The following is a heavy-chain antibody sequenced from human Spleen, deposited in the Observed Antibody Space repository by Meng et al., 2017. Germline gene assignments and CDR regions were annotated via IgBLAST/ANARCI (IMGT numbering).Heavy chain of an antibody. J-gene: IGHJ4*02. CDR3: ARAPQGYCSGGTCPGY. CDR2: FYFSGNT. Sequence: SETLSLTCSVSVVSISRTSDYWGWIRQPPGKGLEWIGSFYFSGNTYYNPSLKSRVTISVDTSKNQFSLTLNSVTAADTAVYFCARAPQGYCSGGTCPGYWGQGTLVTVSS. V-gene: IGHV4-39*07. CDR1: VVSISRTSDY. D-gene: IGHD2-15*01.